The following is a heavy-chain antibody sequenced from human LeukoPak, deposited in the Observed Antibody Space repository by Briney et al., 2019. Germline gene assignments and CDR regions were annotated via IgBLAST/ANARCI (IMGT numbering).Heavy chain of an antibody. J-gene: IGHJ4*02. CDR3: ASLLTMVATETSDY. V-gene: IGHV3-23*01. Sequence: GGSLRLSCAASGFPFSSYAMSWVRQAPGKGLEWVSAISGSGGSTYYADSVKGRFTISRDNSKNTLYLQMNSLRAEDTAVYYCASLLTMVATETSDYWGQGTLVTVSS. D-gene: IGHD5-12*01. CDR2: ISGSGGST. CDR1: GFPFSSYA.